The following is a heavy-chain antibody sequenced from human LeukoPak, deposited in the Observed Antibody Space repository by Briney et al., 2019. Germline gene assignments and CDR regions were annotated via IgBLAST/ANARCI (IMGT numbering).Heavy chain of an antibody. CDR1: GYTFTSYG. J-gene: IGHJ5*02. Sequence: ASVKVSCKASGYTFTSYGISWVRQALGQGLEWMGWISAYNGNTNYAQKLQGRVTMTTDTSTSTAYMELRSLRSDDTAVYYCARDSESSSWYWFDPWGQGTLVTVSS. D-gene: IGHD6-13*01. V-gene: IGHV1-18*01. CDR3: ARDSESSSWYWFDP. CDR2: ISAYNGNT.